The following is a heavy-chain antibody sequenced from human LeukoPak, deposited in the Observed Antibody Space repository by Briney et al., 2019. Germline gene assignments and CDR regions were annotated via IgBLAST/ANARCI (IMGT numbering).Heavy chain of an antibody. V-gene: IGHV3-15*01. J-gene: IGHJ4*02. D-gene: IGHD1/OR15-1a*01. CDR2: IKAKTDGETT. CDR3: TTSGIPGTNGPDY. CDR1: GFTFSHAW. Sequence: GRSLRLSCAASGFTFSHAWMSCVRQAPGKGREGGGRIKAKTDGETTDYATSVKGRFSISRDDSKITLYLQMNSLKTDDTDFYYCTTSGIPGTNGPDYWGQGTLVLVSS.